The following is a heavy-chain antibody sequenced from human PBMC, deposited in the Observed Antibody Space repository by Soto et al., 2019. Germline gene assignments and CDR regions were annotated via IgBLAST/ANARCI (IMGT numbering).Heavy chain of an antibody. D-gene: IGHD2-21*02. CDR3: ARGGGFCGADCYKGGIDY. V-gene: IGHV3-30-3*01. Sequence: PGGSLRLSCVASGFIFGDYYMNWVRQTPGKGLEWVAVISYDGSDKNYADSVRGRFTISRDNSKNTLFLQMNSLRAEDTALYYCARGGGFCGADCYKGGIDYWGQGALVTVSS. CDR1: GFIFGDYY. J-gene: IGHJ4*02. CDR2: ISYDGSDK.